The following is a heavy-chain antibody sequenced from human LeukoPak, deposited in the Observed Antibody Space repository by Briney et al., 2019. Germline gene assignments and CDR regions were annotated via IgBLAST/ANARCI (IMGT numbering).Heavy chain of an antibody. D-gene: IGHD6-19*01. J-gene: IGHJ4*02. CDR1: GGSMTNLY. Sequence: SETLSLTCSVSGGSMTNLYWTWIRQPPGKGLEWIGDIYDSGSANYNPSLKSRVTMSVDTSKNQFSLKLSSVTAADTAFYYCARDRDSSGWFDYWGQGTLVTVSS. V-gene: IGHV4-59*01. CDR3: ARDRDSSGWFDY. CDR2: IYDSGSA.